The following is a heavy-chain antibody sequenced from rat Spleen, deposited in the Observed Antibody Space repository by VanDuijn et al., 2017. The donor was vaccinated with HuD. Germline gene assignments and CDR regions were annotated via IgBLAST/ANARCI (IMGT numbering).Heavy chain of an antibody. CDR1: GFTFSNYG. CDR2: ISPSGGST. CDR3: TSHYDGTYPFTY. Sequence: EVQLVESGGGLVQPGRSLKLSCAASGFTFSNYGMHWIRQAPMKGLEWVASISPSGGSTHYGDSVKGRFTVSRDNAKSTLYLQMDSLRSEDTATYYCTSHYDGTYPFTYWGQGTLVTVSS. V-gene: IGHV5-19*01. J-gene: IGHJ3*01. D-gene: IGHD1-12*02.